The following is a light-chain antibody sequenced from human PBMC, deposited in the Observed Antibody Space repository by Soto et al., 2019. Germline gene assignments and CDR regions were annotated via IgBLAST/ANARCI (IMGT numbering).Light chain of an antibody. J-gene: IGKJ2*01. CDR3: QQYGGSPYT. CDR1: QSVRSNY. Sequence: EIVLTQSPGTLSLSPGERATLSCRASQSVRSNYLAWYQQKPGQAPSLLIYGASSRATGIPDRFSGTGSGTDFTLTVSRLEPEDLAVYYCQQYGGSPYTFGQGTKLEIK. CDR2: GAS. V-gene: IGKV3-20*01.